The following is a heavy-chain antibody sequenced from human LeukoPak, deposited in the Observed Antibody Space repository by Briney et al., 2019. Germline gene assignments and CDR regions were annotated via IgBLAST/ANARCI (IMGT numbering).Heavy chain of an antibody. CDR1: EYSLSDLS. D-gene: IGHD6-19*01. V-gene: IGHV1-24*01. CDR2: FDAENNKM. J-gene: IGHJ4*02. Sequence: ASVKVSCKISEYSLSDLSIHWVREAPGEGLEWMGGFDAENNKMVYSQRFQGRVTMTEDTSADTAYMELTGLRSEDTAMYFCATDRVYRSSGMSWGFFDYWGQGTLVIVSS. CDR3: ATDRVYRSSGMSWGFFDY.